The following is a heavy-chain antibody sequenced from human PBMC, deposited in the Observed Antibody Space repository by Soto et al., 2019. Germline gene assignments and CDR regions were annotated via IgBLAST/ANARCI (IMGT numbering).Heavy chain of an antibody. V-gene: IGHV4-34*12. CDR3: ARVSDY. J-gene: IGHJ4*02. Sequence: QVLLQQWGAGRLKPSETLSLTCAVYGGSFIDYSWGWIRQSPGTGLEWIGEIIHSGSANYNPSLKSRVTISVDTSKNQFSLKLYSVTAADAAVYYCARVSDYWSQGTLVTVSS. CDR1: GGSFIDYS. CDR2: IIHSGSA.